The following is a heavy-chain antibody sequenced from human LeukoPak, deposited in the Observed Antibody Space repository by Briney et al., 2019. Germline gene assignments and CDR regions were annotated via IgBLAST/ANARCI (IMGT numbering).Heavy chain of an antibody. D-gene: IGHD3-9*01. Sequence: GASVKVSCKASGYSFTGYYMHWVRQAPGQGLEWMGWINPNSGGTNYAQKFQGRVTMTRDTSISTAYMELSRLRSDDTAVYYCARGPRYYDILTGYQSGGFDYWGQGTLVTVSS. CDR3: ARGPRYYDILTGYQSGGFDY. V-gene: IGHV1-2*02. CDR2: INPNSGGT. CDR1: GYSFTGYY. J-gene: IGHJ4*02.